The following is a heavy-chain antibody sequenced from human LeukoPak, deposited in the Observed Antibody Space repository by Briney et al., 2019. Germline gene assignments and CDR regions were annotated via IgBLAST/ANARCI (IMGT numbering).Heavy chain of an antibody. CDR3: ARHRKVRGVIPPYGMDV. V-gene: IGHV4-39*01. Sequence: SETLSLTCTVSGGSISSSSYYWGWIRQPPGKGLEWIGSIYYSGSTYYNPSLKSRVTISVDTSKNQFSLRLSSVTAADTAVYYCARHRKVRGVIPPYGMDVWGQGTTVTVSS. J-gene: IGHJ6*02. CDR1: GGSISSSSYY. D-gene: IGHD3-10*01. CDR2: IYYSGST.